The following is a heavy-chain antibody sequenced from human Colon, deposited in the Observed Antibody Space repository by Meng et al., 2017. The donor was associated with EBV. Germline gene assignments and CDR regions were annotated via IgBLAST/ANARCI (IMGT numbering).Heavy chain of an antibody. CDR1: GGSISSGGYY. J-gene: IGHJ4*02. CDR2: IYYSGST. D-gene: IGHD3-22*01. V-gene: IGHV4-30-4*01. CDR3: ARDSPVSHFDY. Sequence: QVQLQESGPGLVKPSQTLPLTCAVSGGSISSGGYYWSWIRQPPGKGLEWIGYIYYSGSTYYNPSLKSRVTISVDTSKNQFSLKLSSVTAADTAVYFCARDSPVSHFDYWGQGTLVTVSS.